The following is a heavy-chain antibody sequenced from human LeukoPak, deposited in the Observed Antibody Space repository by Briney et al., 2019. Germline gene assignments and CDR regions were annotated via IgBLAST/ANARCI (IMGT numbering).Heavy chain of an antibody. CDR3: ARGVIVGATNFDY. Sequence: GASVKVSCKASGGTFSSYAISWVRQAPGQGLEWMGGIIPIFGTANYAQKFQGRVTMTRNTSISTAYMELSSLRSEDTAVYYCARGVIVGATNFDYWGQGTLVTVSS. CDR2: IIPIFGTA. V-gene: IGHV1-69*05. D-gene: IGHD1-26*01. J-gene: IGHJ4*02. CDR1: GGTFSSYA.